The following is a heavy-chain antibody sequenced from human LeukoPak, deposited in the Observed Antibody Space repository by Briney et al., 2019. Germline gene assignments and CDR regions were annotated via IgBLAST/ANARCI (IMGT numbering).Heavy chain of an antibody. Sequence: PSETLSLTCAVYGGSFSGYYWSWIRQPPGKELEWIGEINHSGSTNYNPSLKSRVTISVDTSKNQFSLKLSSVTAADTAVYYCARGTAMVSFDYWGQGTLVTVSS. J-gene: IGHJ4*02. D-gene: IGHD5-18*01. CDR1: GGSFSGYY. CDR3: ARGTAMVSFDY. V-gene: IGHV4-34*01. CDR2: INHSGST.